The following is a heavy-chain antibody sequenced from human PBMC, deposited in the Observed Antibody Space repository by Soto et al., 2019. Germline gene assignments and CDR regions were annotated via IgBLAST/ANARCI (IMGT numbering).Heavy chain of an antibody. Sequence: GALRLSCAASGFISRSYWMHWVRQVPGKGLVWVSRINGDGRSTSYADSVKGRFTISRDNAKNTLYLQMNSLRADDTAVYYCARAQYLADDAFDIWGQGAMVTVSS. CDR2: INGDGRST. V-gene: IGHV3-74*01. D-gene: IGHD2-2*01. CDR3: ARAQYLADDAFDI. J-gene: IGHJ3*02. CDR1: GFISRSYW.